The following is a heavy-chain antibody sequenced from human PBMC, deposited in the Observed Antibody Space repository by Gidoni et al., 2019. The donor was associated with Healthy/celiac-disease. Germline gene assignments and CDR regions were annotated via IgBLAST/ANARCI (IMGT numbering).Heavy chain of an antibody. Sequence: QVQLVESGGGVVQPGRSLRLSCAASGFTFSRYGMHWLRQGPGKGLEWVAVISYDGSNKYYADSVKGRFTISRDNSKNTLYLQMNSLRAEDTAVYYCAKLMSPRLGKYCSGGSCLNDAFDIWGQGTMVTVSS. V-gene: IGHV3-30*18. J-gene: IGHJ3*02. CDR2: ISYDGSNK. CDR3: AKLMSPRLGKYCSGGSCLNDAFDI. CDR1: GFTFSRYG. D-gene: IGHD2-15*01.